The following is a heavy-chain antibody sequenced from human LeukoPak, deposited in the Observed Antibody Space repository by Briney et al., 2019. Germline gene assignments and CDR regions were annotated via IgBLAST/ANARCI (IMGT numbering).Heavy chain of an antibody. CDR2: IYYSGST. V-gene: IGHV4-59*01. CDR3: ARVFYGSGSYYYFDY. J-gene: IGHJ4*02. CDR1: GGSISSYY. D-gene: IGHD3-10*01. Sequence: SETLSLTCIVSGGSISSYYWSWIRQPPGKGLEWTGYIYYSGSTNYNPSLKSRVTISLDTSKNQFSLKLSSVTAADTAVYYCARVFYGSGSYYYFDYWGQGTLVTVSS.